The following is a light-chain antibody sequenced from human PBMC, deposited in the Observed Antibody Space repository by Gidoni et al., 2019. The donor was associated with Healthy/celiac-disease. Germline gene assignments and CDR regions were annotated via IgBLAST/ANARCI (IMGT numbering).Light chain of an antibody. CDR2: DAS. CDR3: QQRSNWPPGVT. Sequence: EIVLTQSPATLSLSPGERATLSCRASQSVSSYLAWYQQKPGQAPRLLIYDASNRATGIPARFSGSGSGTDFTLTISSREPEDFAVYYCQQRSNWPPGVTFGQXTRLEIK. CDR1: QSVSSY. J-gene: IGKJ5*01. V-gene: IGKV3-11*01.